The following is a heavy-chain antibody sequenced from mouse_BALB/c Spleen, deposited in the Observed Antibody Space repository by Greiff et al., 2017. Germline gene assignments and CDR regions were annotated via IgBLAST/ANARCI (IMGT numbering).Heavy chain of an antibody. J-gene: IGHJ4*01. CDR3: ARNYRSSMDY. D-gene: IGHD2-14*01. Sequence: QVQLQQPGAELAKPGASVKMSCKASGYTFTSYWMHWVKQRPGQGLEWIGYINPSTGYTEYNQKFKDKATLTADKSSSTAYMQLSSLTSEDSAVYYCARNYRSSMDYWGQGTSVTVSS. CDR1: GYTFTSYW. CDR2: INPSTGYT. V-gene: IGHV1-7*01.